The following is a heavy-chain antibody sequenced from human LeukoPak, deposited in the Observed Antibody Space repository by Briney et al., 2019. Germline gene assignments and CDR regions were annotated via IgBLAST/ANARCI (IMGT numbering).Heavy chain of an antibody. CDR3: ARDLARATRPGDY. D-gene: IGHD5-12*01. CDR2: INPNSGGT. CDR1: GYTFTGYY. J-gene: IGHJ4*02. V-gene: IGHV1-2*06. Sequence: ASVKVSCKASGYTFTGYYMHWVRQAPGQGLEWMGRINPNSGGTNYAQKFQGRVTMTRDTSISTAYMELSRLRSDDTAVYYCARDLARATRPGDYWGQGTLVTVSS.